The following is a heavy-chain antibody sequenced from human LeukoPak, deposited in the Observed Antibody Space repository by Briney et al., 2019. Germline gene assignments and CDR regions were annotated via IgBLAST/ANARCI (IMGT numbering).Heavy chain of an antibody. CDR3: ARDHYGSGIPTGWFDP. D-gene: IGHD3-10*01. CDR2: IYYSGST. J-gene: IGHJ5*02. CDR1: GGSISSGDYY. Sequence: SQTLSLTCTVSGGSISSGDYYWSWIRQPPGKGLEWIGYIYYSGSTNYNPSLKSRVTISVDTSKNQFSLKLSSVTAADTAVYYCARDHYGSGIPTGWFDPWGQGTLVTVSS. V-gene: IGHV4-61*08.